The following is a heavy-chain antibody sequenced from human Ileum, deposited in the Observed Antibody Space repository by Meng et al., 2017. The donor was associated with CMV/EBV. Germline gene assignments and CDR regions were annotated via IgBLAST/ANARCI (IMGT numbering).Heavy chain of an antibody. D-gene: IGHD6-19*01. CDR2: INWYGGST. J-gene: IGHJ4*02. CDR3: ARDSSPAGLGFFDY. V-gene: IGHV3-20*04. CDR1: GFTFEDYG. Sequence: GGLLRSPCAALGFTFEDYGMSWVRQAPGKGLEWVSGINWYGGSTGYADSVKGRFTTSRDNTKNSLYLHMNSLRAEDTALYYCARDSSPAGLGFFDYWGQGTLVTVSS.